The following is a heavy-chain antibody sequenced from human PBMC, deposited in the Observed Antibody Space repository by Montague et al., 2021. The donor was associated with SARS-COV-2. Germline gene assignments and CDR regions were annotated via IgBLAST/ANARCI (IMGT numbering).Heavy chain of an antibody. J-gene: IGHJ5*02. CDR1: GFTFSNSP. V-gene: IGHV3-23*03. Sequence: SLRLSCAASGFTFSNSPMSWVRQAPGKGLDWVSVIHSAGRGTYYADSVQGRFTISRDNLKNTVYPQMNSLRDVDTALYYCAKVGDILTGYSLINLDAWGQGTLVVVSS. CDR3: AKVGDILTGYSLINLDA. CDR2: IHSAGRGT. D-gene: IGHD3-9*01.